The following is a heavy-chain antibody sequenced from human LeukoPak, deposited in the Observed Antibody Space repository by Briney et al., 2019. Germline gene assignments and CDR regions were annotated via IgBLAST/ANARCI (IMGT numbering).Heavy chain of an antibody. CDR2: IYYSGST. V-gene: IGHV4-39*01. J-gene: IGHJ5*02. D-gene: IGHD3-3*01. CDR3: ARRTPVFEFDP. CDR1: GGSISSSSYY. Sequence: SETLSLTCTVSGGSISSSSYYWGWIRQPPGKGLEWIGSIYYSGSTYYNPSLKSRVTISVDTSKNQFSLKLSSVTAADTAVYYCARRTPVFEFDPWGQGTLVTVSS.